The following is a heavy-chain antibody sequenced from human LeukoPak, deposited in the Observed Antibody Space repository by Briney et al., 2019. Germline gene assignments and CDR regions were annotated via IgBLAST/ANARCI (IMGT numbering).Heavy chain of an antibody. J-gene: IGHJ5*02. D-gene: IGHD3-22*01. CDR2: IYYSGST. Sequence: SETLSLTCTVSGGSISSYYWSWIRQPPGKGLEWIGYIYYSGSTNYNPSLKSRVTISVDTSKSQFSLKLSSVTAADTAVYYCAKGDSSGYYGWFDPWGQGTLVTVSS. V-gene: IGHV4-59*01. CDR3: AKGDSSGYYGWFDP. CDR1: GGSISSYY.